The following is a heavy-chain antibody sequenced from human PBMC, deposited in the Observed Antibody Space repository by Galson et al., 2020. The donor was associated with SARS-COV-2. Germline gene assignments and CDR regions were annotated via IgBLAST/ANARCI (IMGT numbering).Heavy chain of an antibody. Sequence: GSLRLSCAASGFTFSSYAMSWVRQAPGKGLEWVSAISGSGGSTYYADSVKGRFTISRDNSKNTLYLQMNSLRAEDTAVYYCAKQSGRGYSSGWYLGELNYYYMDVWGKGTTVTVSS. CDR3: AKQSGRGYSSGWYLGELNYYYMDV. CDR1: GFTFSSYA. J-gene: IGHJ6*03. CDR2: ISGSGGST. V-gene: IGHV3-23*01. D-gene: IGHD6-19*01.